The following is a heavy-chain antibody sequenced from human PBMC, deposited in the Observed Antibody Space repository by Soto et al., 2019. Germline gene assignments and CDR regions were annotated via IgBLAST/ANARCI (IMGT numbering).Heavy chain of an antibody. J-gene: IGHJ4*02. D-gene: IGHD2-15*01. V-gene: IGHV3-23*01. CDR3: AKDSPLYCSGGSCFGL. CDR2: ISGSGGST. Sequence: EVQLLESGGGLVQPGGSLRLSCAASGFTFSSYAMSWVRQAPGKGLEWVSAISGSGGSTYYADSVKGRFTISRDNSKNTLYLQMNSLRAEDTAVYYCAKDSPLYCSGGSCFGLWGQGTLVTVSS. CDR1: GFTFSSYA.